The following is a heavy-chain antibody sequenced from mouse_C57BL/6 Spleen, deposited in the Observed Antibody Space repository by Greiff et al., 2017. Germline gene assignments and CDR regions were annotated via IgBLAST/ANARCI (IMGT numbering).Heavy chain of an antibody. D-gene: IGHD1-1*01. CDR2: ISNGGGST. J-gene: IGHJ1*03. CDR3: ARPPTVVARYFDV. CDR1: GFTFSDYY. Sequence: EVMLVESGGGLVQPGGSLKLSCAASGFTFSDYYMYWVRQTPEKRLEWVAYISNGGGSTYYPDTVKGRFTISSDNAKNTLYLQMSRLKSEDTAMYYCARPPTVVARYFDVWGTGTTVTVSS. V-gene: IGHV5-12*01.